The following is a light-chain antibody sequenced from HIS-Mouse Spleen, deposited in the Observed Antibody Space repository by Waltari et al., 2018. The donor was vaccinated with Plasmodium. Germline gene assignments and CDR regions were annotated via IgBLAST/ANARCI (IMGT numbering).Light chain of an antibody. CDR1: KSVSSN. Sequence: ELVMTQSPATLSVSPGERATLSCMASKSVSSNLAWYQQKPVQATRLLIYGVATRATGIPARFRVSGSGTEFTLTISSLQSEDFAVYYCQQYNNWSFTFGPGTKVDIK. CDR2: GVA. J-gene: IGKJ3*01. V-gene: IGKV3-15*01. CDR3: QQYNNWSFT.